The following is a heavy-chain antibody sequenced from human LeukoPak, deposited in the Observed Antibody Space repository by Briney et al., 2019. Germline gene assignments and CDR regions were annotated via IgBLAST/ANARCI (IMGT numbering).Heavy chain of an antibody. V-gene: IGHV1-69*05. J-gene: IGHJ6*03. CDR2: IIPIFGAA. CDR3: ARAMWKRTYYYYRDV. CDR1: GGTFSSYA. D-gene: IGHD3-10*02. Sequence: SVKVSCKASGGTFSSYAISWVRQAPAQGLEWMGRIIPIFGAANYAQKFQGRVTITTDESTSTAYMELSSLRSEDTAVYFCARAMWKRTYYYYRDVWGEGNTVTVS.